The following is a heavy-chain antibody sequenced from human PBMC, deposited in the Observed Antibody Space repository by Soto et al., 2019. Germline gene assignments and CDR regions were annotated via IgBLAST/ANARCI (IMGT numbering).Heavy chain of an antibody. CDR1: GFTFSSYA. D-gene: IGHD5-12*01. J-gene: IGHJ4*02. V-gene: IGHV3-64*01. CDR2: ISSNGGST. Sequence: EVQLVESGGGLVQPGGSLRLSCAASGFTFSSYAMHWVRQAPGKGLEYVSAISSNGGSTYYANSVKGRFTISRDNSKNTLYLQMGSLRAEDMAVYYCARPLTSGYDCPAYWGQGTLVTVSS. CDR3: ARPLTSGYDCPAY.